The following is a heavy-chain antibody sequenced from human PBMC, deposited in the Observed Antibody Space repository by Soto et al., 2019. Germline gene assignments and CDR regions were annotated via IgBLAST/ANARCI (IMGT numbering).Heavy chain of an antibody. J-gene: IGHJ4*02. D-gene: IGHD2-8*02. CDR3: ANCPGEDTDYFDY. CDR1: GFTFSNYA. V-gene: IGHV3-23*01. Sequence: AGSGFTFSNYAMSWVRQAPGQGLEWVSSISNSGGSTYYTDSVKGRFNISRDNSKNTLYLQMNSLRAEDTDLYYGANCPGEDTDYFDYWGQGTLVTVSS. CDR2: ISNSGGST.